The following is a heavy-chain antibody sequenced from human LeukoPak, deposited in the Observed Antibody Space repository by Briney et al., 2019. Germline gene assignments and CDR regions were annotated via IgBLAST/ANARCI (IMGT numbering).Heavy chain of an antibody. CDR2: LSGSGGNA. D-gene: IGHD2-2*01. Sequence: GGSLRLSCTASGFTFSSYVMTWVRQAPGNGLEWVSGLSGSGGNAYYADSVKGRFPISRDNSKNTLYLQMNSLRAEDTAKYYCAKVASLCTSTGCVRGGFDYWGQGTLVTVSS. V-gene: IGHV3-23*01. CDR1: GFTFSSYV. CDR3: AKVASLCTSTGCVRGGFDY. J-gene: IGHJ4*02.